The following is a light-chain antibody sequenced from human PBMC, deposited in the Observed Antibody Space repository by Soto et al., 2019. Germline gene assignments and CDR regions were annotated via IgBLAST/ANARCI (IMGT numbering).Light chain of an antibody. CDR3: SSYTTYSTLV. CDR1: NNDVGAYNY. J-gene: IGLJ2*01. CDR2: DVS. Sequence: QSDLTQPASVSGSPGQSITISCTGTNNDVGAYNYVSWYQQHPGKAPKLMIYDVSYRPSGISNRFSGYKSGNTASLTISGLQAEDEAHYYCSSYTTYSTLVFGGGTKVTVL. V-gene: IGLV2-14*03.